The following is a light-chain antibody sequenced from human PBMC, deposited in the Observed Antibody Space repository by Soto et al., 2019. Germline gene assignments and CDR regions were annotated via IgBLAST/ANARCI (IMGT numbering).Light chain of an antibody. CDR1: QSVSSS. Sequence: EIVMTQSPATLSASPGERATLSCRASQSVSSSLAWYQQKPGQAPRLLIYGASTRATGIPARFSGSGSGTEFTLTISSLQSEDFAVYYCQQYNSWPRTFGQGTKVEIK. J-gene: IGKJ1*01. V-gene: IGKV3-15*01. CDR3: QQYNSWPRT. CDR2: GAS.